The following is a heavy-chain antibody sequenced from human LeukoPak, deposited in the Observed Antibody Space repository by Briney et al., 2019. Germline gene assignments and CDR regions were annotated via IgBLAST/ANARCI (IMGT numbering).Heavy chain of an antibody. Sequence: GGSLRLSCAASGFTFSSYGMHWVRQAPGKGLEWVAFIRYDGSNKYYADSVKGRFTISRDNSKNTLYLQMNSLRAEDTAVYYCASWDYYGSGSYTNWGQGTLVTVPS. CDR2: IRYDGSNK. V-gene: IGHV3-30*02. D-gene: IGHD3-10*01. CDR1: GFTFSSYG. CDR3: ASWDYYGSGSYTN. J-gene: IGHJ4*02.